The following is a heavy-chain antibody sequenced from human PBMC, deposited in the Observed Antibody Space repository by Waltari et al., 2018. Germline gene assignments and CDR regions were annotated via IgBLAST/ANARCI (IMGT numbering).Heavy chain of an antibody. Sequence: QVQLVESGGGVVQPGRSLRLSCAASGFTFSSYAMHWVRQAPGKGLEWVAVISYDGSNKYYADSVKGRFTISRDNSKNTLYLQMNSLRAEDTAVYYCAWPSGYYYNYWGQGTLVTVSS. CDR3: AWPSGYYYNY. D-gene: IGHD3-22*01. J-gene: IGHJ4*02. CDR1: GFTFSSYA. V-gene: IGHV3-30-3*01. CDR2: ISYDGSNK.